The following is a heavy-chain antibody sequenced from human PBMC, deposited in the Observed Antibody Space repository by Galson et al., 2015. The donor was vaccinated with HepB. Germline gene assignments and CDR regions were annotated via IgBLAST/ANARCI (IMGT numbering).Heavy chain of an antibody. CDR3: ARGGLYSFFY. V-gene: IGHV5-51*01. Sequence: QSGAEVKKPGESLKISCKTSGYRFTTNWIARVRQMPGKGLEWMGLIYPGASDIRYSPSFQGQVTISADKSITTAYLQWNSLKASDTAMYYCARGGLYSFFYWGQGTQVTVSS. D-gene: IGHD5-18*01. CDR1: GYRFTTNW. CDR2: IYPGASDI. J-gene: IGHJ4*02.